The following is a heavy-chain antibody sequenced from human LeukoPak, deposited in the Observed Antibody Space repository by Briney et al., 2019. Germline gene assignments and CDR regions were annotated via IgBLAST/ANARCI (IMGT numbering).Heavy chain of an antibody. D-gene: IGHD5-12*01. CDR2: INPSGGSA. V-gene: IGHV1-46*01. Sequence: GASVKVSCKASGYTFTGYYMHWVRQAPGQGLEWMGIINPSGGSASYAQKFQGRVTMTRDTSTSTVYMELSSLRSEDTAVYYCARGDINWLRSPGTLYYADYWGRGTLVTVSS. J-gene: IGHJ4*02. CDR3: ARGDINWLRSPGTLYYADY. CDR1: GYTFTGYY.